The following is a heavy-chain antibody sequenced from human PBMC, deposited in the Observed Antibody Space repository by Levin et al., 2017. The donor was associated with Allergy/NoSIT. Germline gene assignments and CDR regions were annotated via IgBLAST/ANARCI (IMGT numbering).Heavy chain of an antibody. J-gene: IGHJ3*02. CDR3: SKDNTGRPFDI. CDR1: GYSFTTYA. V-gene: IGHV7-4-1*02. Sequence: ASVKVSCKTSGYSFTTYAMNWLRQAPGQGLEWMGWINTYTGKPIYAPGFTGRFVFSLDTSVSTAYVHINSLKAEDTAVYYCSKDNTGRPFDIWGQGTTVTVSS. CDR2: INTYTGKP. D-gene: IGHD2-8*02.